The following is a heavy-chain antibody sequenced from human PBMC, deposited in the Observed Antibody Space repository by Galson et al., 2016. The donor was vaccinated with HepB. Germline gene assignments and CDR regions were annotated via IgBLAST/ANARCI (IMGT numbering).Heavy chain of an antibody. CDR1: GGSISSYF. D-gene: IGHD2-15*01. Sequence: SETLSLTCNISGGSISSYFWSWIRQPPGKGLEWIGYVYKTGSTNYSPSLTSRVTVSVDTSKNQFSLKLRSVTAADTAVYYCARVEHCRGGTCPYRVDSWGQGTLLTVSS. J-gene: IGHJ4*02. CDR2: VYKTGST. V-gene: IGHV4-59*01. CDR3: ARVEHCRGGTCPYRVDS.